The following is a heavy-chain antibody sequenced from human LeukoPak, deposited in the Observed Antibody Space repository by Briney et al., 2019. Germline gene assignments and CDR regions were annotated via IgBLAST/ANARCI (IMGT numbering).Heavy chain of an antibody. V-gene: IGHV3-30*14. Sequence: GRSLRLSCAASGFTFSSYAMHWVRQAPGKGLEWVAVISCDGSNKYYADSVKGRFTISRDNSKNTLYLQMNSLRAEDTAVYYCARAGYSGYDFLAWGQGTLVTVSS. J-gene: IGHJ5*02. D-gene: IGHD5-12*01. CDR1: GFTFSSYA. CDR2: ISCDGSNK. CDR3: ARAGYSGYDFLA.